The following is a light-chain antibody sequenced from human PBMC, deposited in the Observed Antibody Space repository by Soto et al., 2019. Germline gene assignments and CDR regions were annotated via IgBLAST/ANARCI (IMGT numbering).Light chain of an antibody. CDR2: EVS. CDR1: SSDFGSYNL. Sequence: QSVLTQPASVSGSPGQSITISCTGTSSDFGSYNLVSWYQQHPGKAPKLMIYEVSKRPSGVSNRFSGSKSGNTASLTISGLQAEDEADYYCCSRGGISPTYVFGTGTKVTVL. J-gene: IGLJ1*01. CDR3: CSRGGISPTYV. V-gene: IGLV2-23*02.